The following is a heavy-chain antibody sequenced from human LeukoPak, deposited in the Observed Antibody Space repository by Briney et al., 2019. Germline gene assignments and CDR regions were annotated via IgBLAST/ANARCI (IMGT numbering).Heavy chain of an antibody. CDR1: GFTFSSYA. J-gene: IGHJ4*02. V-gene: IGHV3-23*01. Sequence: GGSLRLSCAASGFTFSSYAMSWVRQAPGKGLEWVSAISGSGGSTYYADSVKGRFTISRDNSKNTLYLQMNSLRAEDTAVYYCAKDPGIAAAGTYTWFDYWGQGTLATVSS. CDR3: AKDPGIAAAGTYTWFDY. D-gene: IGHD6-13*01. CDR2: ISGSGGST.